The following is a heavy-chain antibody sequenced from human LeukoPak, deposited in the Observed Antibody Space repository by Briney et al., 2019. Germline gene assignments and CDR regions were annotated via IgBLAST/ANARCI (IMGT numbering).Heavy chain of an antibody. Sequence: GGSLRLSCAASGFTFSSYGMHWVRQAPGKGLEWVAVIWYDGSNKYYADSVKGRFTISRDNSKNTLYLQMNSLRAEDTAVYYCARDGVYYDSSGYYHDYWGQGTLVTVSS. CDR3: ARDGVYYDSSGYYHDY. CDR2: IWYDGSNK. D-gene: IGHD3-22*01. CDR1: GFTFSSYG. J-gene: IGHJ4*02. V-gene: IGHV3-33*01.